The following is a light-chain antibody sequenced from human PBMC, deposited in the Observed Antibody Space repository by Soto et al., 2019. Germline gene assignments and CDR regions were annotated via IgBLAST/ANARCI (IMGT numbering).Light chain of an antibody. CDR2: SIN. J-gene: IGLJ2*01. CDR1: GSNIGSDT. CDR3: AAWDDSLNGVV. Sequence: QSVLTQPPSASGTPGQRVTISCSGSGSNIGSDTVNWYQQLPGTAPKLLIYSINQRPSGVPDRFSGSKSGTSASLAISGLQSDDEDDYYCAAWDDSLNGVVFGGGTKLTVL. V-gene: IGLV1-44*01.